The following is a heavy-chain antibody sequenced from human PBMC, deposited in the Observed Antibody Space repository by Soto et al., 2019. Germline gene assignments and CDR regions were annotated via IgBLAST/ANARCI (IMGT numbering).Heavy chain of an antibody. Sequence: EVQLLESGGGLVQPGGSLRLSCAASGFTFSSYWMSWVRQAPGKGLEWVANIKQDGSEKYYVDSVKGRFTISRDNAKNSLYLQMNSLRAEDTAVYYCARDPGYSSGWTTYYYYGMDVWGQGPTVTVSS. CDR2: IKQDGSEK. CDR1: GFTFSSYW. CDR3: ARDPGYSSGWTTYYYYGMDV. D-gene: IGHD6-19*01. J-gene: IGHJ6*02. V-gene: IGHV3-7*05.